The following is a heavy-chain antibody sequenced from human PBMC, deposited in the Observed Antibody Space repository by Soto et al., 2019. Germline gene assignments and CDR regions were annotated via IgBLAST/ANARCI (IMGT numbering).Heavy chain of an antibody. CDR3: AKEREPDSRWDIDW. J-gene: IGHJ4*02. CDR2: INAGDGDT. D-gene: IGHD1-26*01. V-gene: IGHV1-3*01. CDR1: GYRFTSYA. Sequence: GASVKVSCKASGYRFTSYAINWVCQAPGQRLEWIGWINAGDGDTEYSQKLQGRVAITRDISASTAYMDSLRVEDTAIYYCAKEREPDSRWDIDWWGQGTRVTVSS.